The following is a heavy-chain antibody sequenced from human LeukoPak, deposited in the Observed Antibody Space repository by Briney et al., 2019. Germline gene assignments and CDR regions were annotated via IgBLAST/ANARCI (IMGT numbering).Heavy chain of an antibody. Sequence: SETLSLTCAVYGGSFSGYYWSWIRQPPGKGLEWIGEINHSGSTNYNPSLMGRVTISVDTSKNQFSLKLRSVTAADTAVYYCAGTTGLVGATNYYWGQGILVTVSS. CDR3: AGTTGLVGATNYY. J-gene: IGHJ4*02. CDR1: GGSFSGYY. CDR2: INHSGST. D-gene: IGHD1-26*01. V-gene: IGHV4-34*01.